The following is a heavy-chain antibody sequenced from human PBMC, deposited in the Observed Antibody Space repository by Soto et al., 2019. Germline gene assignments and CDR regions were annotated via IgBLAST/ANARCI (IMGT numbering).Heavy chain of an antibody. CDR3: ARDLDGSGSYYTNY. CDR2: ISPHKDDT. J-gene: IGHJ4*02. V-gene: IGHV1-18*01. CDR1: GYTFSRIG. D-gene: IGHD3-10*01. Sequence: QVQLVQSGAEVKKPGPPVTVSCRTSGYTFSRIGISWVRQAPGQGLEWMGWISPHKDDTYYAQRLQGRVTMTTDTSTSTAYMELRSLRSDDTAVYFCARDLDGSGSYYTNYWGQGTLVTVSS.